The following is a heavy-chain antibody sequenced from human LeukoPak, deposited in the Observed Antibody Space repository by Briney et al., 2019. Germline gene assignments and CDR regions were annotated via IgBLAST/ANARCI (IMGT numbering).Heavy chain of an antibody. CDR3: ARDSVPINYDSSGYDY. J-gene: IGHJ4*02. CDR1: GITFSSYW. V-gene: IGHV3-7*01. Sequence: PGGSLRLSCAASGITFSSYWMSWVRQAPGKGQEWVANIKQDGSEKYYVDSVKGRFTISRDNAKNSLYLQMNSLRAEDTAVYYCARDSVPINYDSSGYDYWGQGTLVTVSS. CDR2: IKQDGSEK. D-gene: IGHD3-22*01.